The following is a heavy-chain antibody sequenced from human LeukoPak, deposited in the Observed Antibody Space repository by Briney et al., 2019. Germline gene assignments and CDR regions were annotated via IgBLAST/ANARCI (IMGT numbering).Heavy chain of an antibody. Sequence: GGSLRLSCAASGFTFRNHWMHWVRQTPGKGLVWFPRISSYGSSTTYADSVKGRFTISRDNAKNTLYLQMNNLRAEDTAMYYCARDQRVTGRPDIDYWGQGTLVIVSS. CDR2: ISSYGSST. J-gene: IGHJ4*02. V-gene: IGHV3-74*03. D-gene: IGHD6-6*01. CDR1: GFTFRNHW. CDR3: ARDQRVTGRPDIDY.